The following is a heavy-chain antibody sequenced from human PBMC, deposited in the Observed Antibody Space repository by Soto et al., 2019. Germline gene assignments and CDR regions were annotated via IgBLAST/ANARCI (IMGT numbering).Heavy chain of an antibody. J-gene: IGHJ4*02. CDR1: GFIFSSYA. Sequence: EVQVLESGGGLVQPGGSLRLSCAASGFIFSSYAMSWVRQAPGKGLEWVSAISSSGGTTFYADSVKGRFTISRDNSKNKLYLQANSLSAEDAAVYYCANVRGSSSGCVFYYWGQGTLVTVSS. CDR2: ISSSGGTT. D-gene: IGHD3-16*01. V-gene: IGHV3-23*01. CDR3: ANVRGSSSGCVFYY.